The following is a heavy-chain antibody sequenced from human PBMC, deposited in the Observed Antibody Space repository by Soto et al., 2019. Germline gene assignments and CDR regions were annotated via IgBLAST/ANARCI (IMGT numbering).Heavy chain of an antibody. CDR2: IDSSTNYT. CDR3: AREYYYTMDV. CDR1: GFTFRDYY. V-gene: IGHV3-11*05. J-gene: IGHJ6*02. Sequence: QVQLVESGGGLVRPGGSLRLSCEASGFTFRDYYMTWFRQAPGKGLEWLSYIDSSTNYTNYADSVKGRFTISRDNAKDSLYLQMNSLRADDTAVYYCAREYYYTMDVWGQGTMVTVSS.